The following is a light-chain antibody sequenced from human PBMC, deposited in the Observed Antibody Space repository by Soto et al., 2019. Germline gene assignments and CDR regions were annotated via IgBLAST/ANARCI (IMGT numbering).Light chain of an antibody. Sequence: DLQMTQSPSSLSASVGDRITITCQASQDISHYLSWYQQKPGKAPKLLIYDASNLETGVPSRFSGSGSGTDFTFTISSLQPEDFATYFCQQHDNLPLSFGGGTKVTIK. J-gene: IGKJ4*01. V-gene: IGKV1-33*01. CDR3: QQHDNLPLS. CDR1: QDISHY. CDR2: DAS.